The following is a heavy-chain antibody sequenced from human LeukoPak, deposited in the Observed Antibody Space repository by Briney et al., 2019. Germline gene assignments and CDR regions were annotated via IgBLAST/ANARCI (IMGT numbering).Heavy chain of an antibody. J-gene: IGHJ5*02. D-gene: IGHD1-26*01. CDR3: ARGVVGVSP. Sequence: SETLSLTCAVYGGSFGGYYWSWIRQPPGKGLEWIGEINHSGSTNYNPSLKSRVTISVDTSKNQFSLKLSSVTAADTAVYYCARGVVGVSPWGQGTLVTVSS. CDR1: GGSFGGYY. CDR2: INHSGST. V-gene: IGHV4-34*01.